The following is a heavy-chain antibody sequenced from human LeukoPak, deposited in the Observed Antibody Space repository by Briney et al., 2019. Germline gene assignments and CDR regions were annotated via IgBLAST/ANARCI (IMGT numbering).Heavy chain of an antibody. CDR2: MNPDSGNA. V-gene: IGHV1-8*02. CDR1: GYIFTAFA. J-gene: IGHJ4*02. CDR3: ARAGYDYVWGSYRWLDS. D-gene: IGHD3-16*01. Sequence: WASVKVSCRASGYIFTAFAINWVRQATGQGLEWMGWMNPDSGNAGYAQKFQGRVTMTRNTSISTAYMELTSLRSEDTAVYYCARAGYDYVWGSYRWLDSWGQGTLLTVSS.